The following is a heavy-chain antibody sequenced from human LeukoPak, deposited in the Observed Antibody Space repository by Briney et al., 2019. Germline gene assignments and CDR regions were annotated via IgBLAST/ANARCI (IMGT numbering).Heavy chain of an antibody. CDR2: IYASGNT. CDR1: GGSVSSASYY. V-gene: IGHV4-61*01. J-gene: IGHJ4*02. D-gene: IGHD6-19*01. Sequence: SETLSLTCTVSGGSVSSASYYWTWIRQPPGKGLEWIGYIYASGNTNYNPSLKSRVTISVDTSKNQFSLKRSSVTAADTAVYYCARDPPVAGTSWGQGTLVTVSS. CDR3: ARDPPVAGTS.